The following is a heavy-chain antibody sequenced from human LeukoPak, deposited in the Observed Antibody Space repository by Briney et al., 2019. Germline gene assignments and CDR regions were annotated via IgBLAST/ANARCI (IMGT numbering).Heavy chain of an antibody. CDR2: INHSGST. Sequence: SETLSLTCAVYGGSFSGYYWSWIRQPPGKGLEWIGEINHSGSTNYNPSLKSRVTISVDTSKNQFSLKLSSVTAADTAVYYCARGKGAAAGTLCGQGTLVTVSS. J-gene: IGHJ4*02. V-gene: IGHV4-34*01. CDR1: GGSFSGYY. CDR3: ARGKGAAAGTL. D-gene: IGHD6-13*01.